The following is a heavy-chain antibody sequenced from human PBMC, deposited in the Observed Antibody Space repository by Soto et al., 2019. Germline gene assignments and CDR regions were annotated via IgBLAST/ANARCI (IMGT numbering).Heavy chain of an antibody. V-gene: IGHV4-31*03. D-gene: IGHD2-15*01. J-gene: IGHJ4*02. CDR1: GGSISSGAYY. CDR3: ARAGYCGGGSCLGY. Sequence: QVQLQESGPGLVKPSQTLSLTCTVSGGSISSGAYYWTWIRHHPGKGLEWIGYIYYSGNTNYDPSPKSRSAIAVVTSKSQFSLKLTAVIAADTAVYYCARAGYCGGGSCLGYWGQGILVTVSS. CDR2: IYYSGNT.